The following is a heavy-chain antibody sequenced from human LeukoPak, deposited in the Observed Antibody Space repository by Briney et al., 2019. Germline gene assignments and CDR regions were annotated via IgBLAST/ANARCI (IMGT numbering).Heavy chain of an antibody. J-gene: IGHJ4*02. Sequence: VASVKVSCKASGYSFTSHYIHWVRQAPGQGLEWMGIINPSRGSTSYAQKFQGRVTVTRDTSTSTVYMDLSSLGSEDTAVCYCARGYSSGFGNWGQGTLATVSS. D-gene: IGHD6-19*01. CDR2: INPSRGST. CDR3: ARGYSSGFGN. CDR1: GYSFTSHY. V-gene: IGHV1-46*01.